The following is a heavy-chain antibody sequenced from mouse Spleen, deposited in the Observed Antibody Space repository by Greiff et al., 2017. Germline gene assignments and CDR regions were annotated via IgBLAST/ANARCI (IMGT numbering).Heavy chain of an antibody. Sequence: EVKLMESGPELVKPGASVKMSCKASGYTFTSYVMHWVKQKPGQGLEWIGYINPYNDGTKYNEKFKGKATLTSDKSSSTAYMELSSLTSEDSAVYYCARVGGLGYYGGGRFDYWGQGTTLTVSS. CDR1: GYTFTSYV. CDR3: ARVGGLGYYGGGRFDY. V-gene: IGHV1-14*01. J-gene: IGHJ2*01. D-gene: IGHD1-1*01. CDR2: INPYNDGT.